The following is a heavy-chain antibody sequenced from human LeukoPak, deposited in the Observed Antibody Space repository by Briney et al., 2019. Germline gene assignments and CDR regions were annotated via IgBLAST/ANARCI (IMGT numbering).Heavy chain of an antibody. CDR2: ISSSSSTI. CDR1: GFTFSSYS. Sequence: GGSLRLSCAASGFTFSSYSMNWVRQAPGKGLEWVSYISSSSSTIYYADSVKGRFTISRDNAKNSVYLQMNSLRADDTAVYYCARDLDYYATDQWGQGTLVTVSS. V-gene: IGHV3-48*04. J-gene: IGHJ5*02. D-gene: IGHD3/OR15-3a*01. CDR3: ARDLDYYATDQ.